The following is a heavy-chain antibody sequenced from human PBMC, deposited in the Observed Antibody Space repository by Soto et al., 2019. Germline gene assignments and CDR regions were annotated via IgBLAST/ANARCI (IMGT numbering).Heavy chain of an antibody. J-gene: IGHJ3*02. CDR1: GGTFSSYA. CDR3: ARGSGTPYGSGSYYNPHHDAFDI. Sequence: ASVKVSCKASGGTFSSYAISWVRQAPGQGLEWMGWINPNSGGTNYAQKFQGRVTMTRDTSISTAYMELSRLRSDDTAVYYCARGSGTPYGSGSYYNPHHDAFDIWGQGTMVTVSS. CDR2: INPNSGGT. D-gene: IGHD3-10*01. V-gene: IGHV1-2*02.